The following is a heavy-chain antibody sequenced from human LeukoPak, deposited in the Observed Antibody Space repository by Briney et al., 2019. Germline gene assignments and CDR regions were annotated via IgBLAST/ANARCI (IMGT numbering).Heavy chain of an antibody. CDR3: ARGALSGAFDI. Sequence: GGSLRLSCAASGFSFSDYYMSWIRQAPGKGLEWVSYISTSDSAKYADSVKGRFTISRDNAKNSLYLQMNSLRAEDTAVYYCARGALSGAFDIWGQGTMVTVSS. D-gene: IGHD3-3*02. J-gene: IGHJ3*02. V-gene: IGHV3-11*04. CDR2: ISTSDSA. CDR1: GFSFSDYY.